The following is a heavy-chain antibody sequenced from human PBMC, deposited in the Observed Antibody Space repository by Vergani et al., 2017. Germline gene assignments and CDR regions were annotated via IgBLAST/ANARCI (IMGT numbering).Heavy chain of an antibody. V-gene: IGHV4-34*01. J-gene: IGHJ6*02. CDR3: ARGGYAYYYYYGMDF. Sequence: QVQLQKWGAGLLKPSETLSLTCADYGGSFSGYYWSWIRQPPGKGLGWIVEINHSGSTNYNPSLKSRVTISVDTSKNQFSLKLSSVTAADTAVYYCARGGYAYYYYYGMDFWGQGTTVTVSS. D-gene: IGHD2-15*01. CDR1: GGSFSGYY. CDR2: INHSGST.